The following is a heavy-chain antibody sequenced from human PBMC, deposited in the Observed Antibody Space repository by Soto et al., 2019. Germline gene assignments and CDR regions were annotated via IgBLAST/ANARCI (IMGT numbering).Heavy chain of an antibody. Sequence: SETLSLTCTVSGGSISSYYWSWIRQPPGKGLEWIGYIYYSGSTNYNPSLKSRVTISVDTSKNQFSLKLSSVTAADTAVYYCARGPFGYYYDSSGYWHWGQGTLVTVSS. CDR2: IYYSGST. D-gene: IGHD3-22*01. CDR1: GGSISSYY. CDR3: ARGPFGYYYDSSGYWH. V-gene: IGHV4-59*01. J-gene: IGHJ4*02.